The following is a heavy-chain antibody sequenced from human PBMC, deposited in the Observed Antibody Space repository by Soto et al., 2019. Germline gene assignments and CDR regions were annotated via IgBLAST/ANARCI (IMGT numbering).Heavy chain of an antibody. Sequence: GAPVKFSCEASGGTFSSYAISWVRQAPGQGLEWMGGIIPIFGTANYAQKFQGRVTITADESTSTAYMELSSLRSEDTAVYYCARDRRYCSSTSCYTGDAFDIWGQGTMVTVSS. D-gene: IGHD2-2*02. V-gene: IGHV1-69*13. CDR2: IIPIFGTA. CDR1: GGTFSSYA. CDR3: ARDRRYCSSTSCYTGDAFDI. J-gene: IGHJ3*02.